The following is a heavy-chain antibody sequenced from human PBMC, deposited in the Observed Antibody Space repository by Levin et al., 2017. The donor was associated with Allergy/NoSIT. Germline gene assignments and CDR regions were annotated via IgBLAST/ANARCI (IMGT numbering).Heavy chain of an antibody. CDR1: GFAFSDYA. V-gene: IGHV3-30*04. Sequence: GGSLRLSCVASGFAFSDYALHWVRQAPGKGLEWVALISFDATNKYYADSVKGRFTISRDNSKNTLSLEVNSLRPDDTAVYYCAGGLERGYSFGYPNYFDYWGQGSLVTVSS. D-gene: IGHD5-18*01. CDR3: AGGLERGYSFGYPNYFDY. J-gene: IGHJ4*02. CDR2: ISFDATNK.